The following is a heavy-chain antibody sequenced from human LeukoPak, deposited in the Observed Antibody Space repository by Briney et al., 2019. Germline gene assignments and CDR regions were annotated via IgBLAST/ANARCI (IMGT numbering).Heavy chain of an antibody. CDR2: ISYDGSNK. J-gene: IGHJ6*02. V-gene: IGHV3-30*03. D-gene: IGHD1-7*01. Sequence: GGSLRLSCAASGFTFSSYGMHWVRQAPGKGLEWVAVISYDGSNKYYADSVKGRFTISRDNSKNTLYLQMNSLRAEDTAVYCCARELELRLGVEVYYYYGMDVWGQGTTVTVSS. CDR3: ARELELRLGVEVYYYYGMDV. CDR1: GFTFSSYG.